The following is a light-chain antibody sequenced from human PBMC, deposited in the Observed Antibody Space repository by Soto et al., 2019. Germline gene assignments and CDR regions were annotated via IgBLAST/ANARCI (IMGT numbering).Light chain of an antibody. J-gene: IGLJ1*01. Sequence: QSALTQPPSASGSPGQSVTISCTGTSSDVGGYNYVSWYQQHPGKAPKLMIYEVNKRPSGVPDRFSASKSGNTASLTVAGHQAEDEADYYRSSYAGSSNVFGTGTKLTVL. CDR3: SSYAGSSNV. CDR1: SSDVGGYNY. V-gene: IGLV2-8*01. CDR2: EVN.